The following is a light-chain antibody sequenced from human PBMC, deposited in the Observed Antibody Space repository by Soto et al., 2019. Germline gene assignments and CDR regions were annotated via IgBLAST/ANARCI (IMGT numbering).Light chain of an antibody. CDR2: AAS. CDR1: QSISNY. V-gene: IGKV1-39*01. J-gene: IGKJ2*01. CDR3: QQSYSTPYT. Sequence: DIQMTQSPSSLSAVVGDRVTVTCRASQSISNYLNWYQQKPGKAPKLLIYAASTLQKGVPSRFSGSGSGTDLTLTISSLQREDFATYYCQQSYSTPYTFGQGTKLEIK.